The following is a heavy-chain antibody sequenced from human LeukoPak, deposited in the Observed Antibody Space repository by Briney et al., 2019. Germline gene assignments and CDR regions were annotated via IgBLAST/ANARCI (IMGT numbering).Heavy chain of an antibody. D-gene: IGHD6-19*01. Sequence: SETLSLTCAVYGGSFSGYYWSWIRQPPGKGLEWIGEINHSGSTNYNPSLKSRVTISVDTSKNQFSLKLSSVTAADTAVYYCARGGGSGWQPSSKYFQHWGQGTLVTVSS. CDR1: GGSFSGYY. J-gene: IGHJ1*01. V-gene: IGHV4-34*01. CDR2: INHSGST. CDR3: ARGGGSGWQPSSKYFQH.